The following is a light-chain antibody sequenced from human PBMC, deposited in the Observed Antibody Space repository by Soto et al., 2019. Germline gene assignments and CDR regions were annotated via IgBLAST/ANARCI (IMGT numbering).Light chain of an antibody. Sequence: DIQMTQSPSALSASVGDRVTITCRASQSVSNCLAWYRQKPGEAPKLLIYEGSTLERGVPSRFSGSGSGTEFTLTISSLQPDDFATFYGQQYDTYSRTFGHGTKVEVK. CDR3: QQYDTYSRT. CDR2: EGS. J-gene: IGKJ1*01. V-gene: IGKV1-5*03. CDR1: QSVSNC.